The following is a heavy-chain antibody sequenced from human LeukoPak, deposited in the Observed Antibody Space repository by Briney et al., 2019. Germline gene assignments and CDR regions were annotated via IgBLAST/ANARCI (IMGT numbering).Heavy chain of an antibody. CDR3: ARQIGYSYGYPDY. V-gene: IGHV3-23*01. CDR1: GFTFSTYA. Sequence: GGSLRLSCAASGFTFSTYAMSWVRQAPGKGLEWVSAISGSGGSTYYADSVKGRFTISRDNSKNTLYLQMNSLRAEDTAVYYCARQIGYSYGYPDYWGQGTLVTVPS. CDR2: ISGSGGST. J-gene: IGHJ4*02. D-gene: IGHD5-18*01.